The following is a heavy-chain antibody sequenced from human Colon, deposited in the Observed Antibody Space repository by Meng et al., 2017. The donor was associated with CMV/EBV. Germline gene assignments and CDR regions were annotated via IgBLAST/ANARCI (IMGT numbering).Heavy chain of an antibody. CDR1: DDSIRSYY. D-gene: IGHD3-16*02. V-gene: IGHV4-59*01. CDR3: VRGGDLASQLPHDFDY. Sequence: SETLSLTCTVSDDSIRSYYWTWVRQTPERGLQWIGYIYHSETYDSGSTNYNPSLKSRVTMSLDTAKSQVSLSLASATAADTAVYYCVRGGDLASQLPHDFDYWGPGALVTVSS. CDR2: IYHSETYDSGST. J-gene: IGHJ4*02.